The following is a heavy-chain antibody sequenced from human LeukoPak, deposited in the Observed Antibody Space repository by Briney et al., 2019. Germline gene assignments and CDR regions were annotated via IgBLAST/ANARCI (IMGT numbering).Heavy chain of an antibody. V-gene: IGHV3-23*01. CDR3: AKRTYYDFWSGYDNWFDP. CDR2: ISGRGGST. CDR1: GFTFSSYA. Sequence: PGGSLRLSCAASGFTFSSYAMSWVRQAPGKGLEWVSAISGRGGSTYYADSVKGRFTISRDNSKNTLYLQMNSLRAEDTAVYYCAKRTYYDFWSGYDNWFDPWGQGTLVTVSS. J-gene: IGHJ5*02. D-gene: IGHD3-3*01.